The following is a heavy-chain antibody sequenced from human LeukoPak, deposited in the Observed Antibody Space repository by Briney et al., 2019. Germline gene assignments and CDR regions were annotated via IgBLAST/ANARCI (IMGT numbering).Heavy chain of an antibody. CDR1: GFTFISCT. V-gene: IGHV1-58*02. J-gene: IGHJ5*02. CDR2: IVVGSGNT. CDR3: AADLSPKMFDP. Sequence: VASVKVSCKASGFTFISCTIQWVRQARGQRLEWMGWIVVGSGNTNYAQKFQERVTITRDMSTSTAYMELSSLRSEDTAVYYCAADLSPKMFDPSSQGTLVTVSS.